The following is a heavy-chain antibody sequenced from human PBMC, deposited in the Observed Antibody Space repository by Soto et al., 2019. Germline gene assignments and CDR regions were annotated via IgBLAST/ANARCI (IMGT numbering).Heavy chain of an antibody. CDR1: GGSISSSNW. CDR3: ARGNQYSSSWPFNY. Sequence: SETLSLTCAVSGGSISSSNWWSWVRQPPGKGLEWIGEIYHSGSTNYNPSLKSRVTISVDKSKNQFSLKLSSVTAADTAVYYCARGNQYSSSWPFNYWGQGTLVTVSS. V-gene: IGHV4-4*02. D-gene: IGHD6-13*01. J-gene: IGHJ4*02. CDR2: IYHSGST.